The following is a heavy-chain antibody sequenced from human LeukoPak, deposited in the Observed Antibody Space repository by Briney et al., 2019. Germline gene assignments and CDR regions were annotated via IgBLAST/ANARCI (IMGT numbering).Heavy chain of an antibody. D-gene: IGHD2-2*01. CDR3: ARDPTRDIVVVPAACDY. CDR1: GFAFSTYT. Sequence: PGGSLRLSCAASGFAFSTYTMHWVRQAPGKGPEWVSVISHDDTHKYYADSVKGRFTISRDNSKNTLYLQMNSLRAEDTAVYYCARDPTRDIVVVPAACDYWGQGTLVTVSS. V-gene: IGHV3-30*04. CDR2: ISHDDTHK. J-gene: IGHJ4*02.